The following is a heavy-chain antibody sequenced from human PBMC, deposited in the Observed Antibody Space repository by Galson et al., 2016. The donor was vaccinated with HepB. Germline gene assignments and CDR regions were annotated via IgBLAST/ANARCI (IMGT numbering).Heavy chain of an antibody. CDR2: ISPNNGHT. D-gene: IGHD6-25*01. J-gene: IGHJ4*02. Sequence: SVKVSCKASGYTFSDYGISWVRLAPGQGLEWLGWISPNNGHTDYPKKFQGRVTLTTDTSTSTAYLELTTLKSDDTATYFCARMDRGGSNEGGFDFWGQGNLVTVSS. V-gene: IGHV1-18*04. CDR1: GYTFSDYG. CDR3: ARMDRGGSNEGGFDF.